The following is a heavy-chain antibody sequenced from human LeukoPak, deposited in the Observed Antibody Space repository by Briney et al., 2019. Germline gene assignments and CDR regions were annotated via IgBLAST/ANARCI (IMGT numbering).Heavy chain of an antibody. CDR3: AKDRSEYSSSSEGLDY. J-gene: IGHJ4*02. D-gene: IGHD6-6*01. V-gene: IGHV3-43*01. Sequence: GGSLRLSCAASGFTFDDYTMHRVRQAPGKGLEWVSLISWDGGSTYYADSVKGRFTISRDNSKNSLYLQMNSLRTEDTALYYCAKDRSEYSSSSEGLDYWGQGTLVTVSS. CDR1: GFTFDDYT. CDR2: ISWDGGST.